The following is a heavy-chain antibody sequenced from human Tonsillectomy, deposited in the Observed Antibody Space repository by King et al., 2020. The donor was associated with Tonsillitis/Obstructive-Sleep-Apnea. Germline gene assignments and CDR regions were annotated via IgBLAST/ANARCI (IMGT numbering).Heavy chain of an antibody. D-gene: IGHD3-22*01. V-gene: IGHV4-59*01. Sequence: QLQESGPGLVKPSETLSLTCTVSGGSISSYYWSWIRQPPGKGLEWIGYIYYSGSTNYNPSLKSRVTILVDTSKNQFSLKLSSVTAADTAVYYCARGYYDSSGYYGFDYWGQGTLVTVSS. J-gene: IGHJ4*02. CDR1: GGSISSYY. CDR3: ARGYYDSSGYYGFDY. CDR2: IYYSGST.